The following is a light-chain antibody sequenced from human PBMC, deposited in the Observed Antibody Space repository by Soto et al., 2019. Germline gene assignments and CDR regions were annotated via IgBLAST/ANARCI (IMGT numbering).Light chain of an antibody. CDR3: QQLNSHHRS. CDR2: GAS. Sequence: DIQLTQSPIFLSASVGDRVTISCRASQAIFNYLAWHQQKPGKAPNLLIFGASTLQSGVPSRFSCSGSGTEFTLTISSLQPEDFETYYCQQLNSHHRSFGQGT. J-gene: IGKJ2*03. V-gene: IGKV1-9*01. CDR1: QAIFNY.